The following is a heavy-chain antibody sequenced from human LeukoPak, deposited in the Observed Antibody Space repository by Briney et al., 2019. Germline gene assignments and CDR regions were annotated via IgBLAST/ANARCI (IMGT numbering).Heavy chain of an antibody. J-gene: IGHJ4*02. V-gene: IGHV3-23*01. Sequence: TGGSLRLSCAASGFTFSSYAINWVRQAPGKGLEWLSAISGSGGHIYYADSLKGRFTISRDNSKNTAYLEMNSLRAEDTAVYHCAKIMGSSPPTAYFAYWGQGTLVTVSS. CDR2: ISGSGGHI. D-gene: IGHD6-13*01. CDR1: GFTFSSYA. CDR3: AKIMGSSPPTAYFAY.